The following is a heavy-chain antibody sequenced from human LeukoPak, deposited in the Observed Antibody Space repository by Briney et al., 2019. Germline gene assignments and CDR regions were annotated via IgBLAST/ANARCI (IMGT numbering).Heavy chain of an antibody. CDR1: GFPFSSHG. CDR3: ATVYYYASGSSFPFGF. CDR2: ISPGGGPT. Sequence: GGTLRLSCAGSGFPFSSHGMNWVRQAPGKGLEWVSGISPGGGPTYYADSVKGRFTISRDNSKNTLYLQMNSLRAEDTAVYYCATVYYYASGSSFPFGFWGQGSLVTVSS. D-gene: IGHD3-10*01. V-gene: IGHV3-23*01. J-gene: IGHJ4*02.